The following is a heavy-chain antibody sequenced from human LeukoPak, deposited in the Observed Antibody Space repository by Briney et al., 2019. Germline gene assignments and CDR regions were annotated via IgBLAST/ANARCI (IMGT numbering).Heavy chain of an antibody. D-gene: IGHD4-17*01. CDR1: GYTFTSYY. J-gene: IGHJ3*02. CDR3: ARVFDFGDNGDDAFDT. V-gene: IGHV1-18*04. Sequence: ASVKVSCKASGYTFTSYYMHWVRQAPGQGLEWMGWISGYNGNTNYGEKVQGRLTMTLDTSTTTAYMELSGLRSDDTAVYYCARVFDFGDNGDDAFDTWGQGTLVTVSS. CDR2: ISGYNGNT.